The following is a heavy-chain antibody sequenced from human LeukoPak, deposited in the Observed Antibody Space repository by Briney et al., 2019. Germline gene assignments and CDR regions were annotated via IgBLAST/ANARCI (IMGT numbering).Heavy chain of an antibody. V-gene: IGHV4-30-4*01. CDR2: IYYRGTT. CDR1: GDSISNIHYY. D-gene: IGHD3-22*01. J-gene: IGHJ3*02. Sequence: SETLSLTCTVSGDSISNIHYYWSWIHQPPGKGLEWIGYIYYRGTTYYNPSLKSRFVMSVDTSKNQFSLNLRSVTAADTAVYYCARHPDSKDAFDIWGQGTMVTVSS. CDR3: ARHPDSKDAFDI.